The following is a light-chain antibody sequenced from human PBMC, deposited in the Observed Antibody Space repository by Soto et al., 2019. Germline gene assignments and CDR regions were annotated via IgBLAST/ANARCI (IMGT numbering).Light chain of an antibody. V-gene: IGKV2-28*01. J-gene: IGKJ1*01. CDR2: LGS. CDR1: QRLLHTNGYNY. Sequence: DIVMTQSPLSLPVTPGESASISCRSSQRLLHTNGYNYLDWYLQKPGQPPQLLIYLGSNRAPGVPDGMSGSGSGTDVLLKISRVEAEDVEVYYCMQALHTQGWSFGQGTKVEIK. CDR3: MQALHTQGWS.